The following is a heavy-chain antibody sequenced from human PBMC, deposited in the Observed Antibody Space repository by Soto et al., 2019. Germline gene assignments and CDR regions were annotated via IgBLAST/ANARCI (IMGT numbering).Heavy chain of an antibody. Sequence: GGSLRLSCAASGFTFSRYWMHWVRQAPGKGLVWVSRINSDGSSTNYADSVKGRFTISRDNAKNTLYLQMNSLRAEDTAVYYCASSIEDDSSGYYGPNDAFDIWGQGTMVTVSS. CDR3: ASSIEDDSSGYYGPNDAFDI. J-gene: IGHJ3*02. CDR1: GFTFSRYW. V-gene: IGHV3-74*01. D-gene: IGHD3-22*01. CDR2: INSDGSST.